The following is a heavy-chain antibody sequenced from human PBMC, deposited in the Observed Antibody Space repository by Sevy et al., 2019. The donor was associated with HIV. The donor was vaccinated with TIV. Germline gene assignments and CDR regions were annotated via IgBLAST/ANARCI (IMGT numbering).Heavy chain of an antibody. J-gene: IGHJ4*02. CDR2: INPNSGDT. Sequence: ASVKVSCKASGHTFTDYFIHWVRQAPGQGLEWMGWINPNSGDTKYAPKFQGRVTVTRETSISTAYMELSRLGSDDTAVYYCASPGGYRYGSLLDYWGQGTLVTVSS. CDR1: GHTFTDYF. D-gene: IGHD5-18*01. CDR3: ASPGGYRYGSLLDY. V-gene: IGHV1-2*02.